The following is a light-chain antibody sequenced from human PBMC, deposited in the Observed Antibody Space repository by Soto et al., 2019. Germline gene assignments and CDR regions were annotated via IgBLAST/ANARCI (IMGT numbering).Light chain of an antibody. CDR1: QSVSSN. V-gene: IGKV3-15*01. CDR2: GAS. J-gene: IGKJ1*01. Sequence: EIVMTQSPATLSVSPGERATLSCRASQSVSSNLAWYQQKPGQAPRLLIYGASTRATGIPARFSGSGSGTEFTLTISSLQSEDFAVYYCQQYNTWPRTFGQGPRWIL. CDR3: QQYNTWPRT.